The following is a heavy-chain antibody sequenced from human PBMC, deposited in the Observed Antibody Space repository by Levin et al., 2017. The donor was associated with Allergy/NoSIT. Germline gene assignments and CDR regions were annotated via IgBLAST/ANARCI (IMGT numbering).Heavy chain of an antibody. CDR1: GYTFTNHY. CDR3: ARNDYGDYVQNFDY. CDR2: VNCNSGDT. Sequence: ASVKVSCEAAGYTFTNHYMHWVRQAPGQGLEWMGWVNCNSGDTHYAQKFQDRVTMTRDTSITTAYIEVSSLRFDDTALYFCARNDYGDYVQNFDYWGQGTLVTVSS. D-gene: IGHD4-17*01. V-gene: IGHV1-2*02. J-gene: IGHJ4*02.